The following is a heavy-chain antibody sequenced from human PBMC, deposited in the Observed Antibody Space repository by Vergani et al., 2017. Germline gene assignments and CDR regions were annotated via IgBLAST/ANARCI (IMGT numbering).Heavy chain of an antibody. Sequence: QVTFKESGPALVRPTQTLSLTCTFSGFSLSTPGMRVSWIRQPPGKALEWLTHIDWDDDKFYSTSLKTRLTISKDTSKNQVVLTMTNMHPVDTATYYCAGSTTVTTPYGMEVWGEGTTVSVSS. CDR2: IDWDDDK. CDR3: AGSTTVTTPYGMEV. J-gene: IGHJ6*04. V-gene: IGHV2-70*04. CDR1: GFSLSTPGMR. D-gene: IGHD4-17*01.